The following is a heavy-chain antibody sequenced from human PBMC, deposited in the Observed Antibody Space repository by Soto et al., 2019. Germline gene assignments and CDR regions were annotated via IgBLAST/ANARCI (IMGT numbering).Heavy chain of an antibody. CDR3: AREVSSGYDSRGVLEGGY. V-gene: IGHV1-69*08. CDR2: IIPILGIA. Sequence: QVQLVQSGAEVKKPGSSVKVSCKASGGTLSSYTITWVRQAPGQGLEWMGRIIPILGIANYAQKFQGRVTITADKSTSTFYMVMISWISEDTAVYYCAREVSSGYDSRGVLEGGYWGQVTLVTVSS. D-gene: IGHD3-22*01. CDR1: GGTLSSYT. J-gene: IGHJ4*02.